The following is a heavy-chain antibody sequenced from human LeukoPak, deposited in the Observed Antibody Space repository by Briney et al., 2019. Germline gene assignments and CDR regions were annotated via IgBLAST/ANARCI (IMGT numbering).Heavy chain of an antibody. J-gene: IGHJ4*02. CDR1: GFTFSSYG. V-gene: IGHV3-30*03. CDR2: ISYDGSNK. CDR3: ARERGKRAGATDY. D-gene: IGHD1-26*01. Sequence: GGSLRLSCAASGFTFSSYGMHWVRQAPGKGLEWVAVISYDGSNKYYADSVKGRFTISRDNSKNTLYLQMNSLRAEDTAVYYCARERGKRAGATDYWGQGTLVTVSS.